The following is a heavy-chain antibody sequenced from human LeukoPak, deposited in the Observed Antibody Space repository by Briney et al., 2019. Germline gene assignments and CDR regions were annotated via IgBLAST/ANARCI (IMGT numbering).Heavy chain of an antibody. CDR2: INPNSGGT. J-gene: IGHJ5*02. CDR1: GYTCTGYY. CDR3: ARSSWGSSWSYNGFDP. Sequence: GASVKVSCKASGYTCTGYYMHWVRQAPGQGLEWMGWINPNSGGTNYAQKFQGRVTMTRDTSISTAYMELSRLRSDDTAVYYCARSSWGSSWSYNGFDPWGQGTLVTVSS. D-gene: IGHD6-13*01. V-gene: IGHV1-2*02.